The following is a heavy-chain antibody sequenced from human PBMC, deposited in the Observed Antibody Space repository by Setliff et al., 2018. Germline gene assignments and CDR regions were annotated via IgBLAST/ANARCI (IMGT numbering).Heavy chain of an antibody. D-gene: IGHD3-10*01. CDR2: FRTGGAT. J-gene: IGHJ4*02. Sequence: KTSETLSLTCSVSGGSISSGGFYWSWIRQSAGRGLEWIGHFRTGGATDYNLSLKSRVTISLDSSKNQFSLRLSSVTAADAAVYFCARESATIGEFPLYYFDKWGQGIPVTVSS. CDR3: ARESATIGEFPLYYFDK. CDR1: GGSISSGGFY. V-gene: IGHV4-61*09.